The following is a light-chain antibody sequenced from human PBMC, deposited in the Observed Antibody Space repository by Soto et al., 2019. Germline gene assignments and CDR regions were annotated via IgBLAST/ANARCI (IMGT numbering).Light chain of an antibody. CDR1: QSVLYSSNNKNY. J-gene: IGKJ1*01. CDR2: WAS. CDR3: QQYYSFTWT. Sequence: DIVMTQSPDSLAVALGERATINCKSSQSVLYSSNNKNYLAWYQQKPGQPPKLLIYWASTRESGVPDRFSGSASGTDFTLTISSLQAEDVAVYYCQQYYSFTWTFGQGTKVEIK. V-gene: IGKV4-1*01.